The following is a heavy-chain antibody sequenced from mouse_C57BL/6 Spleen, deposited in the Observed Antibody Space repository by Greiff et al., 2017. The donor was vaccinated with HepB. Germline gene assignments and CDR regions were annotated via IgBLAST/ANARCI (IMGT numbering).Heavy chain of an antibody. CDR3: ARDITTVAPV. CDR2: IDPSDSYT. CDR1: GYTFTSYW. V-gene: IGHV1-50*01. D-gene: IGHD1-1*01. Sequence: QVQLQQSGAELVKPGASVKLSCKASGYTFTSYWMQWVKQRPGQGLEWIGEIDPSDSYTNYNQKFKGKATLTVDTSSSTAYMQLSSLTSEDSAVYYCARDITTVAPVWGTGTTVTVSS. J-gene: IGHJ1*03.